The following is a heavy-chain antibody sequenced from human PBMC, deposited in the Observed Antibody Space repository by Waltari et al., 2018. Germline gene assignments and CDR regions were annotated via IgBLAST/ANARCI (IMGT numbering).Heavy chain of an antibody. CDR3: AKVLYGGNSPFDY. Sequence: EVQLVESGGGLVQPGRSLRLSCAASGFTFDDYAMHWVRQAPGKGLEWVSGISWNGGSIGYADSVKGRFTISRDNAKNSLYLQMNSLRAEDTALYYCAKVLYGGNSPFDYWGQGTLVTVSS. D-gene: IGHD3-3*01. J-gene: IGHJ4*02. CDR2: ISWNGGSI. CDR1: GFTFDDYA. V-gene: IGHV3-9*01.